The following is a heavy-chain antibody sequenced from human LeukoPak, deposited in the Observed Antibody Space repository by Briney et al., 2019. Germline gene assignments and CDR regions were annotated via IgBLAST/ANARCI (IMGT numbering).Heavy chain of an antibody. CDR3: ASHVCYDILTGYSRHFDY. V-gene: IGHV3-23*01. CDR1: GFIFSSYA. J-gene: IGHJ4*02. CDR2: ISGSGGST. D-gene: IGHD3-9*01. Sequence: PGGSLRLSCAASGFIFSSYAMSWVRQAPGKGLEWVSAISGSGGSTYYADSVKGGFTISRDNSENTLYLQMNSLRAEDTAIYYCASHVCYDILTGYSRHFDYWGQGTLVTVSS.